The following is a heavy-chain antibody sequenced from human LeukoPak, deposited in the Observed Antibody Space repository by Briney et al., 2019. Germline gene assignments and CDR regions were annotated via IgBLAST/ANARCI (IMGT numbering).Heavy chain of an antibody. D-gene: IGHD2-21*02. J-gene: IGHJ3*02. CDR3: AISRAGWVVTYAFDI. CDR1: GGTFSSYA. Sequence: SVKVSCKASGGTFSSYAISWARQAPGQGLEWMGGIIPIFGTANYAQKFQGRVTITADESTSTAYMELSSLRSEDTAVYYCAISRAGWVVTYAFDIWGQGTMVTVSS. CDR2: IIPIFGTA. V-gene: IGHV1-69*01.